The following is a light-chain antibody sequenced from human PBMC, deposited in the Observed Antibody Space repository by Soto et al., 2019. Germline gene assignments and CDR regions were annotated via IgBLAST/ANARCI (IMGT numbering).Light chain of an antibody. CDR3: QQYGSSGT. CDR2: GVS. V-gene: IGKV3-20*01. Sequence: EIVLTQSSATLSLSPGERATLSCRASQSVTSNALAWYQQKPGQAPRLLIYGVSSRATGIPDRFSGSGSGTDFTLTISSLEPEDFAVYYCQQYGSSGTFGQGTKGDIK. CDR1: QSVTSNA. J-gene: IGKJ1*01.